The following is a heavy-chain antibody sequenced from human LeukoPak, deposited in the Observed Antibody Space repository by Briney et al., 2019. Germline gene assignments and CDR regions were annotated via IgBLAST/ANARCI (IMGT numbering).Heavy chain of an antibody. CDR3: ARDSRYSGNGIDY. CDR2: IYSNDNT. Sequence: GGSLRLSCAASGFTVSSNYMSWVRQAPGKGLERVSVIYSNDNTYYADSVKGRFTISRDNAKNTVSLQMNSLRADDTAVYYCARDSRYSGNGIDYWGQGTLVTVSS. J-gene: IGHJ4*02. V-gene: IGHV3-66*01. CDR1: GFTVSSNY. D-gene: IGHD5-12*01.